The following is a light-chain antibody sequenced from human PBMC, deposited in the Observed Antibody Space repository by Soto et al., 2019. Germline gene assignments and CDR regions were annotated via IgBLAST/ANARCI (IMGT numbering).Light chain of an antibody. CDR3: QQYGDSPYT. CDR2: GAS. J-gene: IGKJ2*01. CDR1: QSVNKNF. V-gene: IGKV3-20*01. Sequence: EIVLTQSPATLSLSPGERTALSCGASQSVNKNFLAWYQQIPGQAPRLLIYGASSRASGIPARFSGSGSGTDFTLTISRLEPEDFAVYYCQQYGDSPYTFGQGTKLQIK.